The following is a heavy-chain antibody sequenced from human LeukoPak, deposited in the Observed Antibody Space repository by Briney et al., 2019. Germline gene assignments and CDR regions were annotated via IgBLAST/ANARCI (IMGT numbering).Heavy chain of an antibody. V-gene: IGHV3-23*01. CDR3: AKDYGSYYGSGSYFDAFDI. J-gene: IGHJ3*02. CDR2: ISGSGGST. CDR1: GFTFSSYA. Sequence: GGSLRLSCAASGFTFSSYAMSWVRQAPGKGLEWVSAISGSGGSTYYADSVKGRFTISRDNSKNTLYLQMNSLRAEDTAVYYCAKDYGSYYGSGSYFDAFDIWGQGTMGTVSS. D-gene: IGHD3-10*01.